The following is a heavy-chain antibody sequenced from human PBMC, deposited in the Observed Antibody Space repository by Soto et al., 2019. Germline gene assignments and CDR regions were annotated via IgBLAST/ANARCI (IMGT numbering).Heavy chain of an antibody. J-gene: IGHJ4*02. D-gene: IGHD3-22*01. CDR2: IDPRGGGA. Sequence: ASVKVSCEASGYSFTTYYLQWVRQAPGQGLEWMGIIDPRGGGATYAQKFQGRLTMTRDTSTSTVYMELSSLRSEDTAVYFCVRPSDDTSGYSYCFDYWGQGTLVTVSS. CDR1: GYSFTTYY. CDR3: VRPSDDTSGYSYCFDY. V-gene: IGHV1-46*01.